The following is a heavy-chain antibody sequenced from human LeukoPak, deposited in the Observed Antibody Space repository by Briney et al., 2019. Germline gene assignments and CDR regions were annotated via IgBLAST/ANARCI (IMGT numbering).Heavy chain of an antibody. CDR3: ARERLASSGWYGARDFDY. CDR2: INPNSGDV. CDR1: GYTLPGYY. J-gene: IGHJ4*02. Sequence: ASVKVSCKSSGYTLPGYYIHWLRQAPGQGLEWMGWINPNSGDVNYLQKIQGRVTMTRDTSLSTAYMELSRLRSDDTATYYCARERLASSGWYGARDFDYWGQGTLVTVSS. V-gene: IGHV1-2*02. D-gene: IGHD6-19*01.